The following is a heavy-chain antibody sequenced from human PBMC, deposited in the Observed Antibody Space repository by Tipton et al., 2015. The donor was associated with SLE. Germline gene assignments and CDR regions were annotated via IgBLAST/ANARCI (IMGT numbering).Heavy chain of an antibody. V-gene: IGHV4-30-2*01. CDR2: VSHSGYS. J-gene: IGHJ4*02. Sequence: TLSLTCTVSGGSVRVPSYAWSWIRQPPGKCLEWIGYVSHSGYSHNNPSLEDRVTVSIDKSSNQFSQRLTSVTAADTAVYYCATLVRDPYSTYPFGFDSWGQGVLVTVSS. CDR1: GGSVRVPSYA. CDR3: ATLVRDPYSTYPFGFDS. D-gene: IGHD2-2*01.